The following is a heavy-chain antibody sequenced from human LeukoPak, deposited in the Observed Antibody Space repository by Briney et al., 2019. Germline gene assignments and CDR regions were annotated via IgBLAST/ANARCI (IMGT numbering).Heavy chain of an antibody. CDR2: IGSGGGSI. D-gene: IGHD4-17*01. CDR3: ARDDYGGTFDAFDI. Sequence: RTGGSLRLSCAASGFTFRSYAMNWVRQAPGKGLEWVSYIGSGGGSIYYADSVRGRFTSSRDNAKKSLFLQMNSLRVEDTAVYYCARDDYGGTFDAFDIWGQGAMVTVSS. CDR1: GFTFRSYA. J-gene: IGHJ3*02. V-gene: IGHV3-48*03.